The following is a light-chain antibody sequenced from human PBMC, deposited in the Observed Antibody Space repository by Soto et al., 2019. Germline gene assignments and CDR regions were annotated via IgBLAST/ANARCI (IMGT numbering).Light chain of an antibody. Sequence: DIQMTQSPSSLSASVGDRDTINYRASQGISNCLAWYQQKPGKVPQLLIYAASTLQSGVPPRFSGSGSGTAFTFTISSLQPEDVATYYCQKYNSAPLTFGGGTKVDIK. J-gene: IGKJ4*01. CDR2: AAS. V-gene: IGKV1-27*01. CDR3: QKYNSAPLT. CDR1: QGISNC.